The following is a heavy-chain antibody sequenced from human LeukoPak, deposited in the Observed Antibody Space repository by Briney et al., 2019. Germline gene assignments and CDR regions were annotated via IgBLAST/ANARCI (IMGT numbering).Heavy chain of an antibody. D-gene: IGHD3-22*01. CDR1: GGTFSSYA. J-gene: IGHJ4*02. CDR3: ARTLRYYDSSGFAY. CDR2: IIPIFGIA. V-gene: IGHV1-69*04. Sequence: SVKVSCKASGGTFSSYAISWVRQAPGQGLEWMGRIIPIFGIANYAQKFQGRVTITADKSTSTAYMELSSLRSEDTAVYYCARTLRYYDSSGFAYWGQGTLVTVSS.